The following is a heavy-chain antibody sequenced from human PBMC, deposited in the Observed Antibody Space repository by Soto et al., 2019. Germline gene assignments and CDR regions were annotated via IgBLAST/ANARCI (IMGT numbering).Heavy chain of an antibody. Sequence: SETLSLTCTVSGGSISSGDYYWSWIRQPPGKGLEWIGYIYYSGSTYYNPSLKSRVTISVDTSKNQFSLKLSSVTAADTAVYYCDRDGGLGYDFSSGARGMDVWGQGTTVT. CDR2: IYYSGST. J-gene: IGHJ6*02. CDR3: DRDGGLGYDFSSGARGMDV. V-gene: IGHV4-30-4*01. CDR1: GGSISSGDYY. D-gene: IGHD3-3*01.